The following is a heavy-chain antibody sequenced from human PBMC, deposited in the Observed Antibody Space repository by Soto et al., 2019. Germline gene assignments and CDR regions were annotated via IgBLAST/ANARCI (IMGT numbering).Heavy chain of an antibody. V-gene: IGHV4-34*01. J-gene: IGHJ6*02. CDR2: SDHSGRT. CDR1: GGSFSGFY. Sequence: SETLSLTCAVYGGSFSGFYWSWIRQPPGKGLEWIGESDHSGRTKYNAPLKSRVTISVDTSKKQFSLKLSSVTAADTAVYYCARGMGEESTFYKYYGMEVWGQGTTVT. D-gene: IGHD3-16*01. CDR3: ARGMGEESTFYKYYGMEV.